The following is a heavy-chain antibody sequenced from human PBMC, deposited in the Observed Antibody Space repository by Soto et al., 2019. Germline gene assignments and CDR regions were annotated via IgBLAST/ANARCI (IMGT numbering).Heavy chain of an antibody. J-gene: IGHJ5*02. CDR1: GGSISSYY. CDR2: IYYSGST. CDR3: ARGVAPEWFDP. V-gene: IGHV4-59*01. Sequence: QVQLQESGPGLVKPSETLSLTCTVSGGSISSYYWSWIRQPPGKGLEWIGYIYYSGSTNYNPSLKSRVTISVDTSKNQFSLKLSSVTAADTAVYYCARGVAPEWFDPWGQGTLVTVSS.